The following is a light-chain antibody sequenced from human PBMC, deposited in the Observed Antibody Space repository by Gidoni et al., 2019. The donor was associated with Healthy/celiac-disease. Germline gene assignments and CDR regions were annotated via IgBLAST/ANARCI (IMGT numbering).Light chain of an antibody. CDR2: DAS. CDR1: QSISSW. J-gene: IGKJ1*01. Sequence: GDRVTITCRASQSISSWLAWYQQKPGKAPKLLIYDASSLESGVPSRFSGSGSGTEFTLTISSLQPDDFATYYCQQYNSYWTFGQGTKVEIK. V-gene: IGKV1-5*01. CDR3: QQYNSYWT.